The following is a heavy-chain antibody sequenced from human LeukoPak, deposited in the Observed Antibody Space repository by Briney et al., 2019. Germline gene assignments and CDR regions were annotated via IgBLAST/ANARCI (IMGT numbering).Heavy chain of an antibody. D-gene: IGHD2-15*01. CDR1: RDTFSSYA. CDR3: ARAHCSGGSCYSFSLDY. Sequence: SETVSCKASRDTFSSYAISTVRQAPVQKLEWIGGITPIFGTANYAQKFQGRVTITPDESTSTAYMELSSLSSEDTAVYYCARAHCSGGSCYSFSLDYWGQGTLVTVSS. V-gene: IGHV1-69*01. J-gene: IGHJ4*02. CDR2: ITPIFGTA.